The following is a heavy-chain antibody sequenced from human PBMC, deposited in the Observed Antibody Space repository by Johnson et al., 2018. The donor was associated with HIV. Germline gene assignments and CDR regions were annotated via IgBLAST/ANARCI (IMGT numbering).Heavy chain of an antibody. CDR2: ISYDGNNK. V-gene: IGHV3-30*04. Sequence: QVQLVESGGGVVQPGRSLRLSCVVSGFTFSSYPMHWVRQAPGKGLEWVAIISYDGNNKYYADSVKGRFTISRDNSKNTLYLQMNSLTREDTAVYYCGSRGGLGGFDVWGQGTMVTVSS. CDR1: GFTFSSYP. J-gene: IGHJ3*01. CDR3: GSRGGLGGFDV. D-gene: IGHD1-26*01.